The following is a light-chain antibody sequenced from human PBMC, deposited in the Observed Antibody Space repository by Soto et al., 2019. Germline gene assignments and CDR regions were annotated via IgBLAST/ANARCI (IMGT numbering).Light chain of an antibody. Sequence: QSVLTQPASVSGCPGQSIAISCTGTNSDIGAYNYVSWYQQLPGRAPRLMIYDVSARPSGVSNRFSGSKSGNTASLTISGLHAEDEADYYCSSYTTTSTVVFGGGTKVTVL. J-gene: IGLJ2*01. CDR2: DVS. CDR3: SSYTTTSTVV. V-gene: IGLV2-14*01. CDR1: NSDIGAYNY.